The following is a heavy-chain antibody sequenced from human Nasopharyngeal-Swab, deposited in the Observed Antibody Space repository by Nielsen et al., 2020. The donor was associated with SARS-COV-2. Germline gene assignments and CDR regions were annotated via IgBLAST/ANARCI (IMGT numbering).Heavy chain of an antibody. CDR3: FGMEWLRGPFDY. V-gene: IGHV4-39*01. J-gene: IGHJ4*02. D-gene: IGHD3-3*01. CDR1: GGSISSSSYY. CDR2: IYYSGST. Sequence: SETLSLTCTVSGGSISSSSYYWGWIRQPPGKGLEWTGSIYYSGSTYYNPSLKSRVTISVDTSKNQFSLKLSSVTAADTAVYYCFGMEWLRGPFDYWGQGTLVTVSS.